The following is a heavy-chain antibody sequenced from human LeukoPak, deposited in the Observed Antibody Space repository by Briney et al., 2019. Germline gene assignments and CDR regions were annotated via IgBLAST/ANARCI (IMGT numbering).Heavy chain of an antibody. V-gene: IGHV3-7*01. CDR2: IKEDGSEK. Sequence: GGSLTLSCVASGFTFSVYWMSWVRQAPGKGLEWVANIKEDGSEKYYVDSVKGRFTISRDNAKNSLYLQMSSLRAEDRAVYYCARGGSGFAHWGQGTLVTVSS. D-gene: IGHD5-12*01. J-gene: IGHJ4*02. CDR1: GFTFSVYW. CDR3: ARGGSGFAH.